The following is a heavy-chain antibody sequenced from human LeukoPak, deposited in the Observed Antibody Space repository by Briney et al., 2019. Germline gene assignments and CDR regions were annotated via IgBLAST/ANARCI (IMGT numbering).Heavy chain of an antibody. CDR3: XXXXXXXXXXX. CDR2: ISRSSDTI. J-gene: IGHJ4*02. V-gene: IGHV3-11*01. Sequence: PGGSVRLSCAASGFYFSDYAMAWNRQAPGQGLEWVAYISRSSDTIDYADSVKGRFSISRDNAKSSLYLQLNSLRAEDTAVYYCXXXXXXXXXXXXXXGTLVSVSS. CDR1: GFYFSDYA.